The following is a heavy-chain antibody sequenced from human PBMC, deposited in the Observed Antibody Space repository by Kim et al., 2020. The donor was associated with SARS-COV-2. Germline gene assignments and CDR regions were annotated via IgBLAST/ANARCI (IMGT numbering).Heavy chain of an antibody. Sequence: STIYYADAEKGRFTISRDNAKNSLYLQKNGLRDEDTAVYYCARDIGGAFDIWGQGTMVTVSS. CDR3: ARDIGGAFDI. V-gene: IGHV3-48*02. D-gene: IGHD1-26*01. CDR2: STI. J-gene: IGHJ3*02.